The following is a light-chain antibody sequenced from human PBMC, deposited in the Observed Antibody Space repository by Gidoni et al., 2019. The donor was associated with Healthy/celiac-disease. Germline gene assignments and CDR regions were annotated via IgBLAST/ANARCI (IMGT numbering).Light chain of an antibody. Sequence: IQITHSPSSLSASVADRVTITCLASQSISSYLNWYQQKPGTAPKLLIYAASSLQSGVPSRFSGSGSGTDFTLTISSLQPEDFATYYCQQSYSTLPGTFGQGTKLEIK. CDR3: QQSYSTLPGT. J-gene: IGKJ2*01. V-gene: IGKV1-39*01. CDR1: QSISSY. CDR2: AAS.